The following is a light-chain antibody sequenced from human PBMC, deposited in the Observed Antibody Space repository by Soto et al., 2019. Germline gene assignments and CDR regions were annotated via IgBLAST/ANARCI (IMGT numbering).Light chain of an antibody. V-gene: IGKV3-15*01. J-gene: IGKJ1*01. CDR2: GAS. Sequence: EIMMTQSPATLSVSPGERATLSCRASQSVSSNLAWYQQKPGQAPRLLIYGASTRATGIPARFSGSGSGTEFTLTISSLQSEDFAVYYCQQYNNWPPGTFGQGTMVDI. CDR1: QSVSSN. CDR3: QQYNNWPPGT.